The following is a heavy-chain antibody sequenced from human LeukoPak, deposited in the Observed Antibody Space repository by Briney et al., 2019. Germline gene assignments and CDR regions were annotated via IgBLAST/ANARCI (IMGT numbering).Heavy chain of an antibody. Sequence: SVKVSCKTSGDTLNNYAINWVRQAPGQGPVWMGRIVPMFNTATYAPRLQGRLTITADISTSTVYMELRSLTSDDTAVYYCARGPYTSDGSGFHYYYMDVWGKGTSVIVSS. V-gene: IGHV1-69*06. D-gene: IGHD6-25*01. J-gene: IGHJ6*03. CDR3: ARGPYTSDGSGFHYYYMDV. CDR1: GDTLNNYA. CDR2: IVPMFNTA.